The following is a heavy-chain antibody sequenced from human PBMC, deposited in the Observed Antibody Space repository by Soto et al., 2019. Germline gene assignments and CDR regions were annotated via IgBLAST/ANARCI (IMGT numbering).Heavy chain of an antibody. CDR3: ARTVNYGAIDY. CDR2: ISGSSNNI. V-gene: IGHV3-21*01. J-gene: IGHJ4*02. Sequence: GGSLRLSCAASGFTFSSYTMTWVRQAPGKGLEWVSSISGSSNNIYYADSVKGRFTISRDNAKNSLYLQMNSLRAEDTAVYYCARTVNYGAIDYWGQGTLVTVSS. D-gene: IGHD4-17*01. CDR1: GFTFSSYT.